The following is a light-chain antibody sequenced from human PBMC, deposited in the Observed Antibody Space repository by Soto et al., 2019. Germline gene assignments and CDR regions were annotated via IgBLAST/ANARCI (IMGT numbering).Light chain of an antibody. Sequence: QSVLAQPRSVSGSPGQTATISCTGTSNDIGTSNFISWYQQLPDKAPKLLLYDVSERPSGIPDRFSGSKSGNSASLTISGLQAEDEATYLCCSYAGSYTWVFGGGTKLTVL. CDR2: DVS. V-gene: IGLV2-11*01. CDR3: CSYAGSYTWV. J-gene: IGLJ3*02. CDR1: SNDIGTSNF.